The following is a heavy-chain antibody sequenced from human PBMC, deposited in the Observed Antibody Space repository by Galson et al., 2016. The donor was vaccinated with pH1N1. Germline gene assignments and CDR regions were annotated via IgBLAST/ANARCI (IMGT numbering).Heavy chain of an antibody. CDR3: AHQISGSHTFFHL. Sequence: PALVKPTQTLTLTCTFSGFSLSTSGVGVGWIRQPPGKAPEWLALISWNDDKRSSPSLKSTLTITKDTSKSQVVLTMTNTDPVDTATYYCAHQISGSHTFFHLRGQGTLVIVSS. CDR1: GFSLSTSGVG. CDR2: ISWNDDK. V-gene: IGHV2-5*01. D-gene: IGHD3-10*01. J-gene: IGHJ1*01.